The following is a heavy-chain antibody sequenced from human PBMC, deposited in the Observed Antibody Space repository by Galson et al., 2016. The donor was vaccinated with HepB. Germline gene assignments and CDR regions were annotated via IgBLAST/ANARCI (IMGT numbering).Heavy chain of an antibody. Sequence: SVKVSCKASGYTFTGYHIHWVRQAPGQGLEWVGWINPNSGGTNYAQKFQDWVTMTRDTSISTAYMELKRLRSDDTAMYYCARVGNYVPMFFEYFGQGTLVTVSS. D-gene: IGHD1-7*01. J-gene: IGHJ4*02. V-gene: IGHV1-2*04. CDR1: GYTFTGYH. CDR2: INPNSGGT. CDR3: ARVGNYVPMFFEY.